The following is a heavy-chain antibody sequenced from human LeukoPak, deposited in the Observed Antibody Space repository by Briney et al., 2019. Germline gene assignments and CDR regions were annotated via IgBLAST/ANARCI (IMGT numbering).Heavy chain of an antibody. CDR3: ARIRGGYCSTSSCPLGYYGMDV. D-gene: IGHD2-2*01. CDR2: TNQDGSER. Sequence: GGSLRLSCAASGFTFSSYWMSWVRQAPGKGLEWVANTNQDGSERFYVDSVKGRFTISRDNAKNSLQLQMNSLSGEDTAVYYCARIRGGYCSTSSCPLGYYGMDVWGQGTTVTVSS. CDR1: GFTFSSYW. J-gene: IGHJ6*02. V-gene: IGHV3-7*01.